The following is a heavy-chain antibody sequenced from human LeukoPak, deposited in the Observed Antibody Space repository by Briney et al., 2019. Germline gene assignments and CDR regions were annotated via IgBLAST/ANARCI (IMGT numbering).Heavy chain of an antibody. J-gene: IGHJ4*02. Sequence: PGGSLRLSCAASGFTFSIYWMHRVRQAPGKGLVWVSRINSDGSSTSYADSVKGRFTISRDNAKNTLYLQMNSLRAEDTAVYYCARDIDEGYSSGPHDYWGQGTLVTVSS. CDR3: ARDIDEGYSSGPHDY. CDR2: INSDGSST. D-gene: IGHD6-19*01. V-gene: IGHV3-74*01. CDR1: GFTFSIYW.